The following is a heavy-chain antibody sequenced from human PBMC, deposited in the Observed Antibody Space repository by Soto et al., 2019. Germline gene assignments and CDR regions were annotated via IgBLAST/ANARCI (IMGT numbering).Heavy chain of an antibody. CDR3: ACSSGYYYYGMDV. D-gene: IGHD6-6*01. CDR1: GYTFTGYY. CDR2: INPNSGGT. Sequence: TSVKVSCKASGYTFTGYYMHWVRQAPGQGLEWMGWINPNSGGTNYAQKFQGWVTMTRDTSISTAYMELSRLRSDDTAVYYCACSSGYYYYGMDVWGQGTTVTVSS. J-gene: IGHJ6*02. V-gene: IGHV1-2*04.